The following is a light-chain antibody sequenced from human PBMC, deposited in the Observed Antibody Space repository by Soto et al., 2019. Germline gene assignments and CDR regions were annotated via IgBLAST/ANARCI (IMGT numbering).Light chain of an antibody. CDR2: KAS. CDR1: QSISSW. J-gene: IGKJ1*01. Sequence: DTQPTQSHSTLSASVGDRVTITCRASQSISSWLAWYQQKPGKAPKLLIYKASTLQSGVPSRFSGSGSGTEFTLTISSLQPDDFATYYCQQYNTYSTWTFGQGTKVDSK. CDR3: QQYNTYSTWT. V-gene: IGKV1-5*03.